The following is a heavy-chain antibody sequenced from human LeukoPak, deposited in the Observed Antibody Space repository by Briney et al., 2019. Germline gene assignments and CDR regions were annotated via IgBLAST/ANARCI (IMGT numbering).Heavy chain of an antibody. CDR1: GGSISSYY. Sequence: SETLSLTCTVSGGSISSYYWSWIRQPPGKGLEWIGYIYYSGNTNYNPSLKSRVIISVNTSKNQFSLKLSSVTAADTAVYYCAGFNGRRYMDVWGKGTTVTVSS. D-gene: IGHD2-8*01. J-gene: IGHJ6*03. CDR3: AGFNGRRYMDV. V-gene: IGHV4-59*08. CDR2: IYYSGNT.